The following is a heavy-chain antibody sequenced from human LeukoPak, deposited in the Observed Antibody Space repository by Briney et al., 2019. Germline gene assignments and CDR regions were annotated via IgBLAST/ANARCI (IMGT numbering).Heavy chain of an antibody. CDR1: GFTFSSYA. D-gene: IGHD4-17*01. Sequence: TGGSLRLSCAASGFTFSSYAMSWVRQAPGKGLEWVSAISGSGGSTYYADSVKGRFTISRDNSKNTLYLQMNSLRAEDTAVYYCAKDYTVTTFEYFQHWGQGTLVTVS. V-gene: IGHV3-23*01. J-gene: IGHJ1*01. CDR3: AKDYTVTTFEYFQH. CDR2: ISGSGGST.